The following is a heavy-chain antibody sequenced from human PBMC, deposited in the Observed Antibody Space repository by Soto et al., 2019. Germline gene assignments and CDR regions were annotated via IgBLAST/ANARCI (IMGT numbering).Heavy chain of an antibody. CDR1: GYTFTSYW. CDR2: IDPSDSDT. J-gene: IGHJ4*02. Sequence: PGESLKISCQASGYTFTSYWITWVRQMPGKGPQCVGRIDPSDSDTRYSPSLQGHVTISADKSISTAYLQWSSLKASDTAMYYCARWSGSGFDYWGQGTLVTVSS. D-gene: IGHD3-10*01. V-gene: IGHV5-10-1*01. CDR3: ARWSGSGFDY.